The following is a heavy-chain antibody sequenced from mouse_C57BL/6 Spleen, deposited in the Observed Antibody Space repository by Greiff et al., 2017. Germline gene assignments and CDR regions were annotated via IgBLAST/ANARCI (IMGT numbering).Heavy chain of an antibody. V-gene: IGHV5-6*01. Sequence: EVQVVESGGDLVKPGGSLKLSCAASGFTFSSYGMSWVRQTPDKRLEWVATISSGGSYTYYPDSVKGRFTISRDNAKNTLYLQMSSLKSEDTAMYYCARQNYYGSSYGYFDVWGTGTTVTVSS. CDR3: ARQNYYGSSYGYFDV. J-gene: IGHJ1*03. CDR1: GFTFSSYG. D-gene: IGHD1-1*01. CDR2: ISSGGSYT.